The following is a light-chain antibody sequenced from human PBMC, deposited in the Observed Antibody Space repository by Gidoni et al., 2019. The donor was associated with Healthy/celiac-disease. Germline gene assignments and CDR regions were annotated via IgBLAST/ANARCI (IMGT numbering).Light chain of an antibody. CDR3: QQYYSTPLT. V-gene: IGKV4-1*01. CDR2: WAS. Sequence: DIVMTQSQDSLAVSLGERATINCKSSQSVLYSSNNKNYLAWYQQKQGQPPKLLIYWASTRESGVPDRFSGSGSGTDFTLTISSLQAEDVAVYYCQQYYSTPLTFGGGTKVEIK. J-gene: IGKJ4*01. CDR1: QSVLYSSNNKNY.